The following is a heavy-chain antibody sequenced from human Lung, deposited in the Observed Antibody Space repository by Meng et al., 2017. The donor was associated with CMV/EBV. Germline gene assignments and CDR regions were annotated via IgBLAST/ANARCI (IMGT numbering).Heavy chain of an antibody. J-gene: IGHJ4*02. D-gene: IGHD5-18*01. CDR1: GGSISSGDYY. CDR2: IYYSGRT. CDR3: ARALDTAMVTFDY. Sequence: QVQLQESGPGRVKPSQTLSLTCTVSGGSISSGDYYWSWIRQPPGKGLEWIGYIYYSGRTYYNPSLKSRVTISVDTSKNQFSLKLSSVTAADTAVYYCARALDTAMVTFDYWGQGTLVTVSS. V-gene: IGHV4-30-4*08.